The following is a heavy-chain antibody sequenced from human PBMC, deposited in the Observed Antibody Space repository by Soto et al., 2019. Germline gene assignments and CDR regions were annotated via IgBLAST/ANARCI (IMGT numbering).Heavy chain of an antibody. CDR3: ARDHGADGKPFDY. V-gene: IGHV3-33*01. CDR2: IWYDGSNK. CDR1: GFTFSSYG. D-gene: IGHD4-17*01. J-gene: IGHJ4*02. Sequence: QVQLVESGGGVVQPGRSLRLSCAASGFTFSSYGMHWVRQAPGKGLEWVAVIWYDGSNKYYADSVKGRFTISRDNSKNTLYLQMNSLRAEDTAVYYCARDHGADGKPFDYWGQGTLVTVSS.